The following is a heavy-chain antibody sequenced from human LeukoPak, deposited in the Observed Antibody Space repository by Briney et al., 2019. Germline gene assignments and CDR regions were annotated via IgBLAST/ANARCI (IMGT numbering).Heavy chain of an antibody. J-gene: IGHJ6*03. CDR3: ARRRRYSYGYYYYYYMDV. CDR1: GFSLSTSAVG. Sequence: SGPTLVKPTRTLTLICTFSGFSLSTSAVGVGWIRQPPGKALEWLARIDWDDDKYYSTSLKTRLTISKDTSKNQVVLTMTNMDPVDTATYYCARRRRYSYGYYYYYYMDVWGKGTTVTVSS. CDR2: IDWDDDK. D-gene: IGHD5-18*01. V-gene: IGHV2-70*11.